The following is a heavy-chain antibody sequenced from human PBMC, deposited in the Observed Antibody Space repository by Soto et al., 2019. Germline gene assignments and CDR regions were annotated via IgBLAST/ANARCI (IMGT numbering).Heavy chain of an antibody. Sequence: ASVKVSCKASGYTFTGYYMHWVRQAPGQGLEWMGWINPNSGGTNYAQKFQGWVTMTRDTSISTAYMELSRLRSDDTAVYYCAKVSDIAAPLGMDVWGQGTTVTVSS. J-gene: IGHJ6*02. CDR2: INPNSGGT. D-gene: IGHD6-13*01. V-gene: IGHV1-2*04. CDR1: GYTFTGYY. CDR3: AKVSDIAAPLGMDV.